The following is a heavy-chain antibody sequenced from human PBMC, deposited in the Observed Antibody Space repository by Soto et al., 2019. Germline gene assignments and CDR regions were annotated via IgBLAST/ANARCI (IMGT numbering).Heavy chain of an antibody. CDR3: AMSVVTEYYFDY. Sequence: SESLSLTCTVSGGCISRYYWCWIRQPPGNRLEWIGYSYYSGNTDYNPSLKSRVTISADTSMNQFSLKLSSVTAADTAVYYCAMSVVTEYYFDYWGQGTLVTVSS. D-gene: IGHD2-15*01. J-gene: IGHJ4*02. CDR2: SYYSGNT. CDR1: GGCISRYY. V-gene: IGHV4-59*01.